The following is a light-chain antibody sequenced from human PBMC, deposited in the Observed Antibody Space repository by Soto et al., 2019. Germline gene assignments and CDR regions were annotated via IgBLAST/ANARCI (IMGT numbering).Light chain of an antibody. CDR2: GAS. V-gene: IGKV3-20*01. CDR1: QSVSSR. J-gene: IGKJ5*01. Sequence: EIVMTQSPGTLSLSPGERATLSCRASQSVSSRLAWYQQKPGQAPRLLISGASSRATGIPDRFSGSGSGTDFTLTIIRLEPEDFALYYCQHYVERSPSTFGQGTRLEIK. CDR3: QHYVERSPST.